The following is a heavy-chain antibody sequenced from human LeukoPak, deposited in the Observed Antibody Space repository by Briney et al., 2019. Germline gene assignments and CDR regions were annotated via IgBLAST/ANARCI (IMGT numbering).Heavy chain of an antibody. Sequence: SETLSLTCTVSGGSISSGGYYWSWIRQHPGKGQEWIGYIYYSGSTYYNPSLKSRVTISVDTSKNQFSLKLSSVTAADTAVYYCARDISSGFDYWGQGTLVTVSS. D-gene: IGHD3-22*01. CDR1: GGSISSGGYY. V-gene: IGHV4-31*03. CDR2: IYYSGST. CDR3: ARDISSGFDY. J-gene: IGHJ4*02.